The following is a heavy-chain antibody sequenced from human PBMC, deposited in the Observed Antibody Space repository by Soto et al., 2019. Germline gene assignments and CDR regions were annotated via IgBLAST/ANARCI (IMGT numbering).Heavy chain of an antibody. Sequence: QVQLVQSGAEVKKPGASVKVSCKASGYTFTSYGISWVRQAPGQGLEWMGWISAYNGNTNYAQKLQGRVTMTTDTSTSTAYRELRSLRSDDTAVYYCARSYDSSGYPTHPFDYWGQGTLVTVSS. V-gene: IGHV1-18*01. CDR1: GYTFTSYG. D-gene: IGHD3-22*01. J-gene: IGHJ4*02. CDR2: ISAYNGNT. CDR3: ARSYDSSGYPTHPFDY.